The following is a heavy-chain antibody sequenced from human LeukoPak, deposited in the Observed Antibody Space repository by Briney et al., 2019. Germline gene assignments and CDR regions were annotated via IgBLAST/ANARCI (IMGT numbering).Heavy chain of an antibody. J-gene: IGHJ4*02. D-gene: IGHD2-2*01. CDR3: ARGAGYCSSTNCYGFIQLGD. CDR2: IIPIFGTA. CDR1: GGTFSNYA. V-gene: IGHV1-69*13. Sequence: SVKVSCKASGGTFSNYAISWVRQAPGQGLEWIGGIIPIFGTANYAQKFQGRVTITADESTSTSYMELSSLRSEDTAVYYCARGAGYCSSTNCYGFIQLGDWGQGTLVTVSS.